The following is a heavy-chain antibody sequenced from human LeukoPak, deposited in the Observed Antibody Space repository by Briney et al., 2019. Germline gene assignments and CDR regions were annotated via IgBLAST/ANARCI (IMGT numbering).Heavy chain of an antibody. CDR2: ISRTGSHT. Sequence: PGRSLRLSCAASGFTFSDYYMSWIRQAPGKGLEWLSYISRTGSHTPYADSVKGRFTVSRDNAKNSLSLELNSLRVDDTAIYYCARVGSTAEAGTPDYWGQGTLVTVSS. D-gene: IGHD6-19*01. CDR3: ARVGSTAEAGTPDY. CDR1: GFTFSDYY. J-gene: IGHJ4*02. V-gene: IGHV3-11*06.